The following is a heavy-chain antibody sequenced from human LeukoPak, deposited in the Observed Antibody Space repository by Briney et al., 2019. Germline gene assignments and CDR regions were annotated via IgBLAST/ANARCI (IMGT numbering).Heavy chain of an antibody. CDR3: ARDGKTGYYYDSSGYYLDY. J-gene: IGHJ4*02. Sequence: GGSLRLSCAASGFNFSIYAMSWVRQAPGKGLEWVSSISRSSSYISYADSVEGRFTISRDNAKNSLYLQMNSLRAEDTAVYYCARDGKTGYYYDSSGYYLDYWGQGTLVTVSS. CDR1: GFNFSIYA. V-gene: IGHV3-21*01. CDR2: ISRSSSYI. D-gene: IGHD3-22*01.